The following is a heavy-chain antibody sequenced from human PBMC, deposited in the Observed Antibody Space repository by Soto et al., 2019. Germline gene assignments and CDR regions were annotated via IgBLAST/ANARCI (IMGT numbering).Heavy chain of an antibody. J-gene: IGHJ4*02. Sequence: QVQLVQSGAEVKKPGASVKVSCKASGYTFTSYAMHWVRQAPGQRLEWMGWINAGNGNTKYSQKFQGRVTITRDTSASTAYMELSSLRSEDTAVYYCPREQYDYIWGSYRLFDYWGQGTLVTVSS. D-gene: IGHD3-16*02. CDR3: PREQYDYIWGSYRLFDY. V-gene: IGHV1-3*01. CDR1: GYTFTSYA. CDR2: INAGNGNT.